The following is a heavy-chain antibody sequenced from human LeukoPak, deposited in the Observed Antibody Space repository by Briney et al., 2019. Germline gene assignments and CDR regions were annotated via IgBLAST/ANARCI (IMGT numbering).Heavy chain of an antibody. J-gene: IGHJ4*02. CDR3: AGNYYDSSGYWTPDY. V-gene: IGHV3-7*01. Sequence: QPGGSLRLSCAASGFTFSSYWMSWVRQAPGKGLGWVANIKQDGSEKYYVDSVRGRFTISRDNAKNSLYLQMNSLRAEDTAVYYCAGNYYDSSGYWTPDYWGQGTLVTVSS. D-gene: IGHD3-22*01. CDR2: IKQDGSEK. CDR1: GFTFSSYW.